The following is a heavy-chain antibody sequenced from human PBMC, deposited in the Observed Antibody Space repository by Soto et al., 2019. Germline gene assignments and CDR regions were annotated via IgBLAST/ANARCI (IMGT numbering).Heavy chain of an antibody. CDR3: ARRGRNWGGFDY. CDR2: ISGGGGST. Sequence: EVQLLESGGGLVQPGGSLRLSCAASGFTFSSYAMSWVRQAPGKGLEWVSAISGGGGSTDYVDSVKGRFTISRDISKNTLYLQMNSLRAEDTAVYYCARRGRNWGGFDYWGQGTLVTVSS. J-gene: IGHJ4*02. D-gene: IGHD7-27*01. CDR1: GFTFSSYA. V-gene: IGHV3-23*01.